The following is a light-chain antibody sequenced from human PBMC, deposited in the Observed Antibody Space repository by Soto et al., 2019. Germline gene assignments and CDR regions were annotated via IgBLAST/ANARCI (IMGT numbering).Light chain of an antibody. CDR2: GAS. J-gene: IGKJ2*01. CDR1: QSISSSY. V-gene: IGKV3-20*01. CDR3: QQYGNPPPNA. Sequence: EIVLTQSPGTLSLSPGERATLSCRASQSISSSYLAWYQQKPGQAPRVLIYGASSRATGIPDRFSGSGSGTDFTRTISRLEPEDFEVYFCQQYGNPPPNAFGQGTKVEIK.